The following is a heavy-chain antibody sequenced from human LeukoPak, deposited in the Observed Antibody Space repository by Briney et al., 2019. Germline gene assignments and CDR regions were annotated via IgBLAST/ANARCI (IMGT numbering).Heavy chain of an antibody. V-gene: IGHV4-39*01. D-gene: IGHD1-26*01. CDR3: ARQGPKLPQYSGSCPFDF. CDR1: GGSIRINTYY. Sequence: PSETLSLTCTVSGGSIRINTYYWAWIRQPPGKGLEWIGSIDYSGNIYYNPSLKSRVTISVDTSKNQFSLNLNSVTAADTALYYCARQGPKLPQYSGSCPFDFWGQGILVTVSS. J-gene: IGHJ4*02. CDR2: IDYSGNI.